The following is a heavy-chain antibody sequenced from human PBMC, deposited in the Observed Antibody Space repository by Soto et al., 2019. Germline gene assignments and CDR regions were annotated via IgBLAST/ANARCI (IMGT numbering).Heavy chain of an antibody. CDR2: IYYGGST. Sequence: SETLSLTCTVSGGPISSYYWSWIRQPPGKGLEWIGYIYYGGSTNYNPSLKSRVTISVDTSKNQFSLKLSSVTAADTAVYYCASSRITMVRGLIILNWFDPWGQGTLVTVS. CDR1: GGPISSYY. V-gene: IGHV4-59*13. D-gene: IGHD3-10*01. J-gene: IGHJ5*02. CDR3: ASSRITMVRGLIILNWFDP.